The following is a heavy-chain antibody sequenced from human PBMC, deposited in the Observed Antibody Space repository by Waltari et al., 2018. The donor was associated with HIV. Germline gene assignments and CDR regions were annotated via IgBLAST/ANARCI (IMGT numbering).Heavy chain of an antibody. J-gene: IGHJ6*02. V-gene: IGHV3-74*01. Sequence: EVQLVESGGGLVQPGGSLRLSCAASGFTFRSSWMHWVRQAPGKGLVGVSRIHSDGSSTSYAGFVKGRFTISRDNAKNTLYLQMNSLRAEDTAVYYCARREATVVRGVYYYGMDVWGQGTTVTVSS. CDR1: GFTFRSSW. CDR3: ARREATVVRGVYYYGMDV. D-gene: IGHD3-10*01. CDR2: IHSDGSST.